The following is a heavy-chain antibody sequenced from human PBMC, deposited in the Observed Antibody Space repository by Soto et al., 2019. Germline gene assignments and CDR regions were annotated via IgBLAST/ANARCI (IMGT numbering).Heavy chain of an antibody. J-gene: IGHJ6*02. D-gene: IGHD6-6*01. CDR3: ARGHFVRNRYYSYGMDG. Sequence: ASVKVSCKASGYTFTSYDINWVRQATGQGLEWMGWMNPNSGNTGYAQKFQGRVTMTRNTSISTAYMELSSLRSEDTAVYYCARGHFVRNRYYSYGMDGCLQESTETVS. CDR1: GYTFTSYD. V-gene: IGHV1-8*01. CDR2: MNPNSGNT.